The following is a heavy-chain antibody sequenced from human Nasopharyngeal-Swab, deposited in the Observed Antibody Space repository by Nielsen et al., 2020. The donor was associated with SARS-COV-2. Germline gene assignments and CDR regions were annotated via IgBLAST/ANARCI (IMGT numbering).Heavy chain of an antibody. D-gene: IGHD6-19*01. J-gene: IGHJ4*02. V-gene: IGHV3-53*04. CDR2: IYSGGST. CDR3: ARDESSSGWYAFDY. Sequence: WIRQPPGKGLEWVSVIYSGGSTYYAGSVKGRFTISRHNSKNTLYLQMNSLRAEDTAVYYCARDESSSGWYAFDYWGQGTLVTVSS.